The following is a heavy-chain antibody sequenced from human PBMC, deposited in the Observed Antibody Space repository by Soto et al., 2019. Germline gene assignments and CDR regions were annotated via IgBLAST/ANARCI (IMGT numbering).Heavy chain of an antibody. V-gene: IGHV3-53*04. D-gene: IGHD4-17*01. CDR2: IYSGGST. CDR3: ASSYGDYNYYYMDV. CDR1: GFTVSSNY. Sequence: GGSLRLSCAASGFTVSSNYMSWVRQAPGKGLEWVSVIYSGGSTYYADSVKGRFTISRHNSKNTLYLQMNSLRAEDTAVYYCASSYGDYNYYYMDVWGKGTTVTVSS. J-gene: IGHJ6*03.